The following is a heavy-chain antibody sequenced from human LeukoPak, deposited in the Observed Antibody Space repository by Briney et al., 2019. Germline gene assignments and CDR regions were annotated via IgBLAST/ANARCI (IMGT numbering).Heavy chain of an antibody. CDR1: GVSISSSNSY. D-gene: IGHD3-22*01. J-gene: IGHJ4*02. V-gene: IGHV4-39*01. CDR3: ARGAYYDSSGYSPRLDY. Sequence: SETLSLTCTVSGVSISSSNSYWGWIRQPPGKGLEWIGSIYYSGSTYYNPSLKSRVTISVDTSKNQFSLKLSSVTAADTAVYYCARGAYYDSSGYSPRLDYWGQGTLVTVSS. CDR2: IYYSGST.